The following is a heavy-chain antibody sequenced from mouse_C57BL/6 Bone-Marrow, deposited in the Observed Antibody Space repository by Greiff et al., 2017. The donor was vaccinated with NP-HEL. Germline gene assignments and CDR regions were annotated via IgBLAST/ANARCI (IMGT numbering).Heavy chain of an antibody. CDR3: ARSGLLRH. Sequence: VKVVESGAELARPGASVKMSCKASGYTFTSYTMHWVKQRPGQGLEWIGYINPSSGYTKYNQKFKDKATLTADKSSSTAYMQLSSLTSEDSAVYYCARSGLLRHWGQGTLVTVSA. CDR2: INPSSGYT. CDR1: GYTFTSYT. J-gene: IGHJ3*01. D-gene: IGHD1-2*01. V-gene: IGHV1-4*01.